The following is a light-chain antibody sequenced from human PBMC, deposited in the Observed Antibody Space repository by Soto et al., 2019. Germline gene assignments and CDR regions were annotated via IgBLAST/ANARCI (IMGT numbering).Light chain of an antibody. CDR1: SSNIGAGYD. J-gene: IGLJ1*01. CDR3: QSCDSSLSGSGV. Sequence: QSVLTQPPSVSGAPGQRVTISCTGTSSNIGAGYDVHWYQQFPGTAPKLLIYGNRNRPSGVPDRFSGSKSGTSASLATTGLQAEDEATYYCQSCDSSLSGSGVFGTGTKVTGL. CDR2: GNR. V-gene: IGLV1-40*01.